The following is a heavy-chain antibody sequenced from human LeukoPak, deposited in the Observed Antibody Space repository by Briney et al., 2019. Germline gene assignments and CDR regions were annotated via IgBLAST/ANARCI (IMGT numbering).Heavy chain of an antibody. V-gene: IGHV3-66*01. J-gene: IGHJ4*02. CDR3: ARGRSGSYHFDY. Sequence: GGSLRLSCAASGFTVSSNYMSWVRQAPGKGLEWVSVIYSGGSTYYADSVKGRFTISRDNSKSTLYLQMNSLRAEDTAVYYCARGRSGSYHFDYWGQGTLVTVSS. CDR2: IYSGGST. D-gene: IGHD1-26*01. CDR1: GFTVSSNY.